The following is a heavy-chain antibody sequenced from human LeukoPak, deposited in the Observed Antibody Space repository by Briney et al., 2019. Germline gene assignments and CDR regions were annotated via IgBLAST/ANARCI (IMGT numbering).Heavy chain of an antibody. J-gene: IGHJ4*02. D-gene: IGHD1-26*01. CDR3: ARDPLVGATGGYFDY. Sequence: ASVKVSCKASGYTFTAYYMHWVRQAPGQGLEWMGWINPNSGVTNYAQKFQGRVTMTCDTSISTAYMELSSLKSDDTAVYYCARDPLVGATGGYFDYWGQGTLVTVSS. V-gene: IGHV1-2*02. CDR2: INPNSGVT. CDR1: GYTFTAYY.